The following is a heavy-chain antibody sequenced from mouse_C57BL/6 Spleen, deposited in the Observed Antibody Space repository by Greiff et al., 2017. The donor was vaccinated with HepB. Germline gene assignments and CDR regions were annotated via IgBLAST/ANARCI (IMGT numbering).Heavy chain of an antibody. Sequence: EVHLVESGEGLVKPGGSLKLSCAASGFTFSSYAMSWVRQTPEKRLEWVAYISSGGDYIYYADTVKGRFTISRDNARNTLYLQMSSLKSEDTAMYYCTRDGNYYGSDAMDYWGQGTSVTVSS. D-gene: IGHD1-1*01. CDR3: TRDGNYYGSDAMDY. CDR1: GFTFSSYA. CDR2: ISSGGDYI. V-gene: IGHV5-9-1*02. J-gene: IGHJ4*01.